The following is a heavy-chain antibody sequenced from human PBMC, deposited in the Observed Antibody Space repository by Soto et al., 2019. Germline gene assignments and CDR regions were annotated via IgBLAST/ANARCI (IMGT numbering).Heavy chain of an antibody. V-gene: IGHV1-69*02. Sequence: QVQLVQSGAEVKKPGSSVKVSCKASGGTFSSYTISWVRQAPGQGLEWMGRIIPILGIANYAQKVQGRVTITADKSTSTAYMELSSLRSEDTAVYYCARGGIVVVVAALDDAFDIWGQGTMVTVSS. D-gene: IGHD2-15*01. CDR1: GGTFSSYT. CDR3: ARGGIVVVVAALDDAFDI. CDR2: IIPILGIA. J-gene: IGHJ3*02.